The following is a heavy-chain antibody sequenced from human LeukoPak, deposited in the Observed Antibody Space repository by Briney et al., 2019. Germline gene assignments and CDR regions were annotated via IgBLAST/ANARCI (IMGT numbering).Heavy chain of an antibody. Sequence: HPGGSLRLSCAASGFTFSNYWMSWVRQAPGKGLEWVANIKQDGSEKYYVDSVKGRFTISRDNAKNSLYLQMNSLRAEDTAVYYCARDLYRIVVVPHYFDYWGQGSLVTVSS. CDR2: IKQDGSEK. D-gene: IGHD3-22*01. CDR3: ARDLYRIVVVPHYFDY. J-gene: IGHJ4*02. V-gene: IGHV3-7*01. CDR1: GFTFSNYW.